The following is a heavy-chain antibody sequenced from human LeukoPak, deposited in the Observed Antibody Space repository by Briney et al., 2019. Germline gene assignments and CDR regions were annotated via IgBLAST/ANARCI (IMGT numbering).Heavy chain of an antibody. V-gene: IGHV3-23*01. J-gene: IGHJ4*02. CDR1: GFTFSSYS. Sequence: GGSLRLSCAASGFTFSSYSMTWVRQAPGEGLEWVSALSGGGGNTYYADSVKGRFTISRDNSKNTLYLQMNSLRAEDTAIYYCAKGGAEAGTLYLEYCGQGTLVTVSS. CDR2: LSGGGGNT. D-gene: IGHD6-13*01. CDR3: AKGGAEAGTLYLEY.